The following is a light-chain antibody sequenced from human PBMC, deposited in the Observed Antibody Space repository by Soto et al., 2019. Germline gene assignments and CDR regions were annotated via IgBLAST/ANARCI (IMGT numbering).Light chain of an antibody. CDR1: QSVSSY. Sequence: EIVLTQSPATLSLSPGERATLSCRASQSVSSYLAWYQQKPGQAPRLLIYDAYNRATGIPARFSGSGSETDFTLTISSLEPEDFAVYYCQQRSNWPPLTFGGGTKVEIK. V-gene: IGKV3-11*01. J-gene: IGKJ4*01. CDR3: QQRSNWPPLT. CDR2: DAY.